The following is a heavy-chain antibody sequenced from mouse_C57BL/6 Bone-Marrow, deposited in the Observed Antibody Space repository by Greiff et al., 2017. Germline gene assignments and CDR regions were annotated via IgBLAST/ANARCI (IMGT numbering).Heavy chain of an antibody. CDR3: AGGGSSSHFDY. CDR1: GYTFTSYG. Sequence: QVQLQQSGAELARPGASVKLYCKASGYTFTSYGISWVKQRTGQGLEWIGEIYPRSGNTYYNEKFKGKATLTADKSSSTAYMELRSLTSEDSAVYFCAGGGSSSHFDYWGQGTTLTVSS. CDR2: IYPRSGNT. V-gene: IGHV1-81*01. D-gene: IGHD1-1*01. J-gene: IGHJ2*01.